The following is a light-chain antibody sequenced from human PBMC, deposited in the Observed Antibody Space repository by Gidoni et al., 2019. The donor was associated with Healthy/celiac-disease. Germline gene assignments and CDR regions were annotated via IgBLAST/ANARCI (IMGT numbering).Light chain of an antibody. J-gene: IGLJ3*02. Sequence: SYDLTQPPSVPVALGQTARITCGGNNIGSKNVHWYQQKPGQAPGLVIYRDSNRPSGIPERFSGSNSGNTATLTNSRAQAGDEADYYCQVWDSSIAVFGGGTKLTVL. V-gene: IGLV3-9*01. CDR2: RDS. CDR1: NIGSKN. CDR3: QVWDSSIAV.